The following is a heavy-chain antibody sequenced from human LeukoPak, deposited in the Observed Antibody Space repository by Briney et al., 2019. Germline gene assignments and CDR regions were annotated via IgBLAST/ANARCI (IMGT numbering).Heavy chain of an antibody. CDR1: GGTFSSYA. Sequence: EASVKVSCKASGGTFSSYAISWVRQAPGQGLEWMGGIIPIFGTANYAQKFQGRVTITADESTSTAYMELSSLRSDDTAVYYCAREYCANGVCYSADYWGQGTLVTVSS. CDR3: AREYCANGVCYSADY. J-gene: IGHJ4*02. CDR2: IIPIFGTA. V-gene: IGHV1-69*13. D-gene: IGHD2-8*01.